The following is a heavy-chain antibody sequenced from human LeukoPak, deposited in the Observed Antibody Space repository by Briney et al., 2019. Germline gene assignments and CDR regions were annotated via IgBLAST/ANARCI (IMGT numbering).Heavy chain of an antibody. Sequence: GGSLRLSCAASGFTFSSYSMNWVRQAPGKGLEWVSSISRSSSYIYYADSVKGRFTISRDNAKNSQYLQMNSLRAEVTAVYYCASLDIVVVPAAIPDYYYGMDVWGQGTTVTVSS. J-gene: IGHJ6*02. CDR3: ASLDIVVVPAAIPDYYYGMDV. CDR1: GFTFSSYS. CDR2: ISRSSSYI. V-gene: IGHV3-21*01. D-gene: IGHD2-2*02.